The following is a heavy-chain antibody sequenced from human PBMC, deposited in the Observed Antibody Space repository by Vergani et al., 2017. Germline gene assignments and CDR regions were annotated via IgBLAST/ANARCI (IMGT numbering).Heavy chain of an antibody. CDR3: ARATPQYCSSTSCYGQDEYFQH. CDR2: IIPIFGTA. CDR1: GGTFSSYA. D-gene: IGHD2-2*01. J-gene: IGHJ1*01. Sequence: QVQLVQSGAEVKKPGSSVKVSCKASGGTFSSYAISWVRQAPGQGLEWMGGIIPIFGTANYAQKFQGRVTITADESTSTAYMELSSRRSEGTAVYYCARATPQYCSSTSCYGQDEYFQHWGQGTLVTVSS. V-gene: IGHV1-69*01.